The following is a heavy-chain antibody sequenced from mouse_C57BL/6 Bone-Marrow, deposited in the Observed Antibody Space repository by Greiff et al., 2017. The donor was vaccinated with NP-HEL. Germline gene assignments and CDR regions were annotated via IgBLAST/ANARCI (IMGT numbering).Heavy chain of an antibody. Sequence: VQLQQPGAELVRPGSSVKLSCKASGYTFTSYWMHWVKQRPIQGLEWIGNIDPSDSETHYNQKFKDKATLTVDKSSSTAYMQLSSLTSEDSAVYYCARPDSSGYGFAYWGQGTLVTVSA. CDR3: ARPDSSGYGFAY. J-gene: IGHJ3*01. D-gene: IGHD3-2*02. V-gene: IGHV1-52*01. CDR1: GYTFTSYW. CDR2: IDPSDSET.